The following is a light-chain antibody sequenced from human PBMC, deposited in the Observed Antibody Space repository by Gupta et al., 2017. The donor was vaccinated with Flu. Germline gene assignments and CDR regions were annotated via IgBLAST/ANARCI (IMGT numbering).Light chain of an antibody. J-gene: IGKJ3*01. Sequence: RATLSCRCSQSIARSYLACYQQKPAQAPRLLIYDAASRATGIPDRFSGSGSGTDFTLTISRLEHEDVAVYYCQQYGNSAFTFGPGTKVDIK. CDR2: DAA. CDR1: QSIARSY. CDR3: QQYGNSAFT. V-gene: IGKV3-20*01.